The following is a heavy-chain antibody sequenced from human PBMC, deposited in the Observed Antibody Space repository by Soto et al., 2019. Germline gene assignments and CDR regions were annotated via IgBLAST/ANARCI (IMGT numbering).Heavy chain of an antibody. CDR1: GGTFSSYA. D-gene: IGHD3-22*01. CDR2: IIPIFGTA. J-gene: IGHJ5*02. V-gene: IGHV1-69*06. Sequence: GASVKVSCKASGGTFSSYAISWVRQAPGQGLEWMGGIIPIFGTANYAQKFQGRVTITADKSTSTAYMELSSLRSEDTAVYYCARDYDSSGFSWDEPPPWGQGTLVTVSS. CDR3: ARDYDSSGFSWDEPPP.